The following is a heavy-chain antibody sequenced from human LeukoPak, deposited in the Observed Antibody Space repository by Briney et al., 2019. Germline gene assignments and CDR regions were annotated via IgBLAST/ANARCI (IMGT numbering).Heavy chain of an antibody. V-gene: IGHV4-39*07. CDR3: AREEYSSHWYGNDS. J-gene: IGHJ5*02. Sequence: SETLSLTRSVSGGSISNTNYYWPWLRQSPGRGLEWIGSIYYTGPPFDNPSLKSRDTLSVHTSKNQFSLGLTSVPAAHSAFLFCAREEYSSHWYGNDSWGEGRLVTV. D-gene: IGHD6-13*01. CDR1: GGSISNTNYY. CDR2: IYYTGPP.